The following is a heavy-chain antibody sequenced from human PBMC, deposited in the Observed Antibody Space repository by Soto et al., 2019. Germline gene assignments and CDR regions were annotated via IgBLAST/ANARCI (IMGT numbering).Heavy chain of an antibody. D-gene: IGHD7-27*01. CDR1: GDSLSSGDYF. CDR3: ARGPSGDKVHY. CDR2: IYYSGTT. V-gene: IGHV4-30-4*01. J-gene: IGHJ4*02. Sequence: PSETLSLTCTVSGDSLSSGDYFWSWIRQPPGKGLEWIGHIYYSGTTYSNPSLRSQVAISLDTSKNHFSLTLSSVTAADTAVYYCARGPSGDKVHYWGRRTLVTVS.